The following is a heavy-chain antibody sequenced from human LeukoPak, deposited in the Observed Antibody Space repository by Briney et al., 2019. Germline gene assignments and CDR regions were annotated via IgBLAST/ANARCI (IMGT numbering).Heavy chain of an antibody. CDR2: ISGSGGST. CDR3: AKQSSSWYFPYYFDY. Sequence: GGSLRLSCAASGFTFSSYSMNWVRQAPGKGLEWVSGISGSGGSTYYADSVRGRFTISRDNSKDTLYLQMNSLRAEDTAVYYCAKQSSSWYFPYYFDYWGQGTLVTVSS. V-gene: IGHV3-23*01. J-gene: IGHJ4*02. CDR1: GFTFSSYS. D-gene: IGHD6-13*01.